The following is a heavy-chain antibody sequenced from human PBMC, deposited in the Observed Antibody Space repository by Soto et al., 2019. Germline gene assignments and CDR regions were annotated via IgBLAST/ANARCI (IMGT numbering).Heavy chain of an antibody. Sequence: QVPLVQSGAEVKKPGSSVTVSCKASGGTFSSYAINWVRQAPGQGLEWMGGIIPMYGPAKYAQRFQGRVTINADESTTTVYMELTSLTSQDTAVYYCARVTTMVRGVIDNWFDPWGHGTLVTVSS. J-gene: IGHJ5*02. CDR2: IIPMYGPA. D-gene: IGHD3-10*01. V-gene: IGHV1-69*01. CDR1: GGTFSSYA. CDR3: ARVTTMVRGVIDNWFDP.